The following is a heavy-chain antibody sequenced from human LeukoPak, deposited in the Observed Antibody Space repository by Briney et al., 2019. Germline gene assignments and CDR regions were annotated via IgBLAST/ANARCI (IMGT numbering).Heavy chain of an antibody. D-gene: IGHD1-26*01. V-gene: IGHV1-2*02. J-gene: IGHJ4*02. CDR2: INPSSGGT. CDR3: ARYHRYYPADY. CDR1: GYTFTGYY. Sequence: ASVKVSCKASGYTFTGYYMHWVRQAPGQGLEWMGWINPSSGGTNYAQKFQGRVTMTRDTSISTAYMELSRLRSDDTAVYYCARYHRYYPADYWGQGTLVTVSS.